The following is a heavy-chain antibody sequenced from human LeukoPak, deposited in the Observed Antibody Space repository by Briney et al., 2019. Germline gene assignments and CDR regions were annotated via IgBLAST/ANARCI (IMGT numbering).Heavy chain of an antibody. CDR3: ARLLSRSVNYFDY. CDR2: IYHSGSS. CDR1: DYSITSGNY. V-gene: IGHV4-38-2*01. J-gene: IGHJ4*02. Sequence: SETLSLTXAVSDYSITSGNYWGWIRQPPGEGLEWIATIYHSGSSYYNPSLKSRVTISVDTSKNQFSLKLSSVTAADTAVYYCARLLSRSVNYFDYWGQGTLVTVSS. D-gene: IGHD2-15*01.